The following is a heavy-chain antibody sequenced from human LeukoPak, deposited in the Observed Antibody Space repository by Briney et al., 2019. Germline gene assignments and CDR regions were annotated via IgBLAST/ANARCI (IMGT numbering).Heavy chain of an antibody. CDR3: ARESYLAVAAPNDAFDI. Sequence: GGSLRLSCAASGFTFSSYSMNWVRQAPGKGLEWVSSISSSSSYIYYADSVKGLFTISRDNANNSLYLQMNSLRAEDTAVYYCARESYLAVAAPNDAFDIWGQGTMVTVSS. D-gene: IGHD6-19*01. CDR2: ISSSSSYI. V-gene: IGHV3-21*01. J-gene: IGHJ3*02. CDR1: GFTFSSYS.